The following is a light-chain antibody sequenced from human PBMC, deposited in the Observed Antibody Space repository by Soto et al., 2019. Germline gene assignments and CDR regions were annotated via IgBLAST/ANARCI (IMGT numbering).Light chain of an antibody. CDR1: QNVASGY. CDR3: QQYGSSPLTWT. J-gene: IGKJ1*01. Sequence: IVLTQSPGTLSLSPGDRATLSCRASQNVASGYLAWYQQKPGQAPRLLIYVTSSRATGVPDRFSGSGSGTDFTLTINRLEPEDFAVYYCQQYGSSPLTWTFGQGTKVDIK. V-gene: IGKV3-20*01. CDR2: VTS.